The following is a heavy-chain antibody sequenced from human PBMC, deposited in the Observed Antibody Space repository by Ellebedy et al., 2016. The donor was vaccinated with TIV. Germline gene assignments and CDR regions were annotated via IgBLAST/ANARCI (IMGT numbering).Heavy chain of an antibody. V-gene: IGHV3-23*01. Sequence: GESLKISCAASGSAFSSYAMSWVRQAPGKGLEWLSSIRDSGGTTYYADSVKGRFTISTDNSKSTLYLQMNSLSAEDTATYYCARDHWGGYGTGPASQHDSWGQGTLVTVSS. D-gene: IGHD2-21*01. CDR1: GSAFSSYA. CDR3: ARDHWGGYGTGPASQHDS. CDR2: IRDSGGTT. J-gene: IGHJ4*02.